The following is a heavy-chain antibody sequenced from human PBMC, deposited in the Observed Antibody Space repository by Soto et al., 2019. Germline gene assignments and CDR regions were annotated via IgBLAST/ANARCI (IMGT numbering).Heavy chain of an antibody. CDR3: AKRASQSSSSWYLDY. V-gene: IGHV3-23*01. Sequence: VGSLRLSCAASGFTFSSYAMSWVRQAPGKGLEWVSAISGSGGSTYYADSVKGRFTISRDNSKNTLYLQMNSLRAEDTAVYYCAKRASQSSSSWYLDYWGQGTLVTVSS. D-gene: IGHD6-13*01. CDR2: ISGSGGST. CDR1: GFTFSSYA. J-gene: IGHJ4*02.